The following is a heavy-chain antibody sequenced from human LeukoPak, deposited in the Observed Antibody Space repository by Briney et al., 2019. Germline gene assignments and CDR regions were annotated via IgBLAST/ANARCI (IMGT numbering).Heavy chain of an antibody. CDR2: IKIKTDGGTT. CDR1: GVTFSNAW. D-gene: IGHD2-21*02. Sequence: GGSLRLSCVASGVTFSNAWMSWVRQAQGKGLEWVGRIKIKTDGGTTYYAAPVKRRFTISRDDSKNTLYLQMNSLKTADTAVYYCTTGGLAHIVVVTATDLDDYWGQGTLVTVSS. CDR3: TTGGLAHIVVVTATDLDDY. J-gene: IGHJ4*02. V-gene: IGHV3-15*01.